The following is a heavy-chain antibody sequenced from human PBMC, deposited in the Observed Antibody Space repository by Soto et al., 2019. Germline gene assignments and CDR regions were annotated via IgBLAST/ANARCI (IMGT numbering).Heavy chain of an antibody. Sequence: QITLKESGPTLVKPTQTLTLTCTFSGFSLSTSGVGVGWIRQPPGKALEWLALIYWDDDKRYSPSLKSRLTITKDTSKDQVFLKMTNMEPVDTATYYGAHGGMARGFDYWGQVTLVTVSS. D-gene: IGHD3-10*01. V-gene: IGHV2-5*02. CDR3: AHGGMARGFDY. J-gene: IGHJ4*02. CDR1: GFSLSTSGVG. CDR2: IYWDDDK.